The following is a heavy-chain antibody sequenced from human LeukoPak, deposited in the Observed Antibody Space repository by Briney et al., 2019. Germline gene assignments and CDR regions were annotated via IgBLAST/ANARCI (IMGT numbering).Heavy chain of an antibody. V-gene: IGHV4-59*02. Sequence: KPSETLSLSCTGSGGSVRSYYWSWIRQPPGKGLEWIGYIYYSGSNNYNPSLKSRVTISVDASKNQFSLKLSSVTAADTAVYYCARAREMATIIDYWGQGTLVTVSS. CDR1: GGSVRSYY. CDR2: IYYSGSN. D-gene: IGHD5-24*01. CDR3: ARAREMATIIDY. J-gene: IGHJ4*02.